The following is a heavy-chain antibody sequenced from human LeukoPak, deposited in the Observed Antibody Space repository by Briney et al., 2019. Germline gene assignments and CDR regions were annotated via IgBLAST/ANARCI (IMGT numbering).Heavy chain of an antibody. CDR1: GGSISSYY. CDR3: ARRAVQHHNWFDP. CDR2: IYYSGST. Sequence: SETLSLTCTVSGGSISSYYWSWIRQPPGKGLEWIGYIYYSGSTNYNPSLKSRVTISVDTSKNQFSLKLSSVTAADTAVYYCARRAVQHHNWFDPWGQGTLVTVSS. J-gene: IGHJ5*02. V-gene: IGHV4-59*08.